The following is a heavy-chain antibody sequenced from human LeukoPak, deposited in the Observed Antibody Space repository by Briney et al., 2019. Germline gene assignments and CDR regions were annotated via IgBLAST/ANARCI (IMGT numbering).Heavy chain of an antibody. CDR2: ISYDGSNK. J-gene: IGHJ4*02. V-gene: IGHV3-30-3*01. Sequence: GRSLRLSCAASGFTFSNYAMHWVRQAPGKGLEWVAVISYDGSNKYYADSVKGRFTISRDNSKNTLYLQMNSLRAEDTAVYYCARVQGIAAAGSHRGGSTFDYWGQGTLVTVSS. D-gene: IGHD6-13*01. CDR1: GFTFSNYA. CDR3: ARVQGIAAAGSHRGGSTFDY.